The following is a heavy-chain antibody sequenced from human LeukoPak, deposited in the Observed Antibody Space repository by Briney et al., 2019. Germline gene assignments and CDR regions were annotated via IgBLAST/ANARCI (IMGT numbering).Heavy chain of an antibody. CDR3: GRDRAVAGTAVDAFDM. D-gene: IGHD6-19*01. CDR1: GYTFTGNY. V-gene: IGHV1-2*02. Sequence: ASVKVSCKASGYTFTGNYIHWVRQAPGQGLEWMGWINPNSGGIKYAQKLQGRVTMTRDTSISTAYMELFRLRSDDTAVYYCGRDRAVAGTAVDAFDMWGQGTMVIVSS. J-gene: IGHJ3*02. CDR2: INPNSGGI.